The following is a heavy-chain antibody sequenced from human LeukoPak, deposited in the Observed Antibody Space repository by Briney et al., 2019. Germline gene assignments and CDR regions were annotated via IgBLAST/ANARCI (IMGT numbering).Heavy chain of an antibody. V-gene: IGHV3-30*02. Sequence: GGSLRLSCAASGFTFSSYGMHWVRQAPGKGLEWAAFIRYDGSNKYYADSVKGRFTISRDNSKNTLYLQMNSLRAEDTAVYYCAKEATYGSGSYYYYFDYWGQGTLVTVSS. CDR1: GFTFSSYG. D-gene: IGHD3-10*01. J-gene: IGHJ4*02. CDR3: AKEATYGSGSYYYYFDY. CDR2: IRYDGSNK.